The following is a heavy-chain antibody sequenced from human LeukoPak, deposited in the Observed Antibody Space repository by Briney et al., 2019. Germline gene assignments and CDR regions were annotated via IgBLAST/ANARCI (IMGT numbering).Heavy chain of an antibody. CDR1: GFTFPSYA. CDR3: AKRSDGYSGFDY. Sequence: PGGSLRLSCAASGFTFPSYAMSWVRQAPGKGLNWVSAISDSGGSTYYADSVKGRFTISRDNSKNTLYLQMNSLRAEDTAVYYRAKRSDGYSGFDYWGQGTLVTLSS. D-gene: IGHD5-18*01. V-gene: IGHV3-23*01. J-gene: IGHJ4*02. CDR2: ISDSGGST.